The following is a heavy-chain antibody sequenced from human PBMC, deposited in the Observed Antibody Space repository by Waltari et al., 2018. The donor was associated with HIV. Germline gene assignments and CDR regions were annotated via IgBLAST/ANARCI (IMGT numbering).Heavy chain of an antibody. CDR1: GGSFSGYY. Sequence: QVQLQQWGAGLLKPSETLSLTCAVYGGSFSGYYWSWIRQPPGKGLEWIGEINHSGSTNYNPSLKSRVTISVDTSKNQFSLKLSSVTAADTAVYYCARGHALRFLEWLSKEYYGMDVWGQGTTVTVSS. CDR3: ARGHALRFLEWLSKEYYGMDV. J-gene: IGHJ6*02. V-gene: IGHV4-34*01. CDR2: INHSGST. D-gene: IGHD3-3*01.